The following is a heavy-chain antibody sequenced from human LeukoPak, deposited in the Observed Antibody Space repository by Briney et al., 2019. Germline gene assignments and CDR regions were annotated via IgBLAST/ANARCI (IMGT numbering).Heavy chain of an antibody. CDR3: VRDNPRCCGVVPANIDDY. Sequence: GSLRLSCAASGFTFSRDSMNWVRQAPGKGLEWVSYINGGSSPIYYADSVRGRFTISRDNAKNSLYLQMNSLRAEDTAVYYCVRDNPRCCGVVPANIDDYWGQGTLVTVSS. V-gene: IGHV3-48*01. J-gene: IGHJ4*02. CDR2: INGGSSPI. D-gene: IGHD2-15*01. CDR1: GFTFSRDS.